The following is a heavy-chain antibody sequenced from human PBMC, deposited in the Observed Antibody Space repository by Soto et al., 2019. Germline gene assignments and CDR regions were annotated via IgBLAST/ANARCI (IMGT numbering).Heavy chain of an antibody. V-gene: IGHV1-2*02. CDR3: ARVRRLGELSTPGGSFDY. Sequence: ASVKVSCKASGGTFSSYAISWVRQAPGQGLEWMGWINPNSGGTNYAQKFQGRVTMTRDTSISTAYMELSRLRSDDTAVYYCARVRRLGELSTPGGSFDYWGQGTLVTVSS. CDR2: INPNSGGT. J-gene: IGHJ4*02. CDR1: GGTFSSYA. D-gene: IGHD3-16*02.